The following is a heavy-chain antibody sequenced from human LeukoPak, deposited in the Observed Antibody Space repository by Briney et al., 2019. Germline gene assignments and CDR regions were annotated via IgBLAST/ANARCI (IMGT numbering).Heavy chain of an antibody. CDR2: IWGNGYTT. Sequence: HTGGSLRLSCTGSGFTFSRYSINWVRQAPGKGLEWVSVIWGNGYTTYYADSVKGRFTISRDNSKNTVYLQMDSLRAEDTAIYYCAKDREPDDGYDLDSWGQGTLVTVSS. D-gene: IGHD5-12*01. CDR1: GFTFSRYS. CDR3: AKDREPDDGYDLDS. J-gene: IGHJ4*02. V-gene: IGHV3-23*01.